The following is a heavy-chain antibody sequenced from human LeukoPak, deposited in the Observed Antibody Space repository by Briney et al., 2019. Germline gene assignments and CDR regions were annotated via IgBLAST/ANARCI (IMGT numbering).Heavy chain of an antibody. Sequence: GGSLRLSCAASKFTFSNYVMHWVRQAPGKGLEWVAAISHDGSDKYYADSVKGRFTISRDNFMNTMFLQVDSLRTEGTALYYCARPYYDSSGYRFDSWGQGTLVTVSS. CDR3: ARPYYDSSGYRFDS. D-gene: IGHD3-22*01. CDR2: ISHDGSDK. CDR1: KFTFSNYV. J-gene: IGHJ4*02. V-gene: IGHV3-30*04.